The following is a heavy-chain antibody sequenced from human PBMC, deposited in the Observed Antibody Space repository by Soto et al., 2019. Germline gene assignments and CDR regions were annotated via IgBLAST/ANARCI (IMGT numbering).Heavy chain of an antibody. CDR1: GGSCSGYY. V-gene: IGHV4-34*01. CDR2: INHSGST. D-gene: IGHD3-16*02. CDR3: ARGSLYYDYIWGSYRFVGYFDY. J-gene: IGHJ4*02. Sequence: SETLSLTCAVYGGSCSGYYWSWIRQPPGKGLEWIGEINHSGSTNYNPSLKSRVTISVDTSKNQFSLKLSSVTAADTAVYYCARGSLYYDYIWGSYRFVGYFDYWGQGTLVTVSS.